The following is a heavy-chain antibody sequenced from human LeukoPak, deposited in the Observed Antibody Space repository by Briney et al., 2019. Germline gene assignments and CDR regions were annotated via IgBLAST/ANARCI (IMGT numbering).Heavy chain of an antibody. V-gene: IGHV3-23*01. CDR3: VREVAGPNFDY. CDR1: GFTFSSYG. CDR2: ISGSGGST. J-gene: IGHJ4*02. D-gene: IGHD6-19*01. Sequence: PGGTLRLSCAASGFTFSSYGMSWVRQAPGKGLEWVSAISGSGGSTYYADSVKGRFTISRDNSKNTLYLQMNSLRAEDTAVYYCVREVAGPNFDYWGQGTLVTVSS.